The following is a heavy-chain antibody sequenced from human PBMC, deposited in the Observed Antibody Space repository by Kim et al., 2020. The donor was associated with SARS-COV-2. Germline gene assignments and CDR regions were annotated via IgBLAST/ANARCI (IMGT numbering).Heavy chain of an antibody. CDR1: GGTFSSYA. D-gene: IGHD6-6*01. CDR2: IIPIFGTA. CDR3: ARDYSSSSGNPPMGGDFNYYYGMDV. V-gene: IGHV1-69*13. J-gene: IGHJ6*02. Sequence: SVKVSCKASGGTFSSYAISWVRQAPGQGLEWMGGIIPIFGTANYAQKFQGRVTITADESTSTAYMELSSLRSEDTAVYYCARDYSSSSGNPPMGGDFNYYYGMDVWGQGTTVTVSS.